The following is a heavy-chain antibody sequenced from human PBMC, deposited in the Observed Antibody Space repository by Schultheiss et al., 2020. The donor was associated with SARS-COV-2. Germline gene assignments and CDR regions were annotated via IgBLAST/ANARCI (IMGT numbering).Heavy chain of an antibody. CDR2: IYHSGST. CDR1: GGSISSYY. CDR3: ARGLLYSSGWFGDY. J-gene: IGHJ4*02. Sequence: SETLSLTCTVSGGSISSYYWTWIRQPPGKGLEWIGYIYHSGSTNYNPSLKSRVTISVDTSKNQFSLKLSSVTAADTAVYYCARGLLYSSGWFGDYWGQGTLVTVSS. V-gene: IGHV4-59*12. D-gene: IGHD6-19*01.